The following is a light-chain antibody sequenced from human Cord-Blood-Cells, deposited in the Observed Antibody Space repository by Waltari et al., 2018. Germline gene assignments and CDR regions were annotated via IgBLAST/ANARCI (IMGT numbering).Light chain of an antibody. CDR1: SSDVGGYNY. J-gene: IGLJ2*01. CDR2: EVS. V-gene: IGLV2-8*01. Sequence: QSALTQPPSASGSPGQSVTISCTGTSSDVGGYNYVSWYQQHPGKAPKLMIYEVSKRPEGGPYRCSGSKSGNTASLTVSGLQAEDEADYYCSSYAGSNNVVFGGGTKLTVL. CDR3: SSYAGSNNVV.